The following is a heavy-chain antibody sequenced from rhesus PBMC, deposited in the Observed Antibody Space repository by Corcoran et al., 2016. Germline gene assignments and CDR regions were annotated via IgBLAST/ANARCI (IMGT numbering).Heavy chain of an antibody. CDR2: ICVTCGPT. V-gene: IGHV3-100*02. Sequence: EVQLVESGGGLVKHGGSLRLPCVGAGFTCMRYEMHWVSPAPGKGLKWVSVICVTCGPTSYANSVNGLFTITRDNAKNSLFLKMNSLRAEDTAVYYCTRDRGVPFDYWGQGVLVTVSS. D-gene: IGHD1-44*02. CDR1: GFTCMRYE. J-gene: IGHJ4*01. CDR3: TRDRGVPFDY.